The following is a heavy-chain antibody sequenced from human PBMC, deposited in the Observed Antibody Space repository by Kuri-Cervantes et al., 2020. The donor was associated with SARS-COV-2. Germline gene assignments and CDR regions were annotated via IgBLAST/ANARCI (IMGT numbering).Heavy chain of an antibody. J-gene: IGHJ5*02. CDR2: ISAYNGNT. Sequence: ASVKVSCKASGYTFTSYGISWVRQAPGQGLEWMGWISAYNGNTNYAQKLQGRVTMTTDTSTSTAYMELRSLRSDDTAVYYCARASRYDLWSGTPPDNWFDPWGQGTLVTVSS. V-gene: IGHV1-18*01. CDR1: GYTFTSYG. D-gene: IGHD3-3*01. CDR3: ARASRYDLWSGTPPDNWFDP.